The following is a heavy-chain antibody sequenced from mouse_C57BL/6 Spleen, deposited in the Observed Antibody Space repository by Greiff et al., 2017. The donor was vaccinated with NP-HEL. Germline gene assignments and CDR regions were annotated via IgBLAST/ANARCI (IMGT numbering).Heavy chain of an antibody. V-gene: IGHV10-1*01. Sequence: EVQGVESGGGLVQPKGSLKLSCAASGFSFNTYAMNWVRQAPGKGLEWVARIRSKSNNYATYYADSVKDRFTISRDDSESMLYLQMNNLKTEDTAMYYCVRHPGRGNFDYWGQGTTLTVSS. CDR1: GFSFNTYA. D-gene: IGHD3-3*01. CDR3: VRHPGRGNFDY. J-gene: IGHJ2*01. CDR2: IRSKSNNYAT.